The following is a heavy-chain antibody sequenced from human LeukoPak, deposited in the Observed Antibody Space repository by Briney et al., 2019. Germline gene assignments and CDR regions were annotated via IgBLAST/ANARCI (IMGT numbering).Heavy chain of an antibody. CDR2: IYASGST. V-gene: IGHV4-61*02. CDR1: GGSISSGSYY. D-gene: IGHD1-26*01. Sequence: SETLSLTCTVSGGSISSGSYYWSWIRQPAGKGLEWIGRIYASGSTNYNPSLESRATISVDTSKNQFSLKLSSVTAADTAVYYCAREKYSGSYFDYWGQGTLVTVSS. CDR3: AREKYSGSYFDY. J-gene: IGHJ4*02.